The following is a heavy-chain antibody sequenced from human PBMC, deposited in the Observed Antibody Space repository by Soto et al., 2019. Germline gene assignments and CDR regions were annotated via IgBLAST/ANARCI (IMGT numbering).Heavy chain of an antibody. Sequence: GESLKISCAASGITLSSYGVHWVRQAPGKGLEWVASISYDGSNKYYVDSVKGRFTISRDNSKNTLWLQMSSLRAEDTAVYYCASVGYGYDSSIVWGQGTQVTVSS. CDR3: ASVGYGYDSSIV. D-gene: IGHD3-22*01. J-gene: IGHJ4*02. V-gene: IGHV3-30-3*01. CDR2: ISYDGSNK. CDR1: GITLSSYG.